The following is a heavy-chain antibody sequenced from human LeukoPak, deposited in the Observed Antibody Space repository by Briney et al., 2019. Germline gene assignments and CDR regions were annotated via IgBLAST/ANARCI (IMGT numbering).Heavy chain of an antibody. CDR1: GFTFDDYG. CDR3: ARRYYDILTGYPLNGMDV. J-gene: IGHJ6*02. CDR2: INWNGGRT. V-gene: IGHV3-20*04. D-gene: IGHD3-9*01. Sequence: GGSLRLSCAASGFTFDDYGMSWVRQAPGKGLEWVSGINWNGGRTGYVDSVKGRFTISRDNSKNTLYLQMNSLRAEDTAVYYCARRYYDILTGYPLNGMDVWGQGTTVTVSS.